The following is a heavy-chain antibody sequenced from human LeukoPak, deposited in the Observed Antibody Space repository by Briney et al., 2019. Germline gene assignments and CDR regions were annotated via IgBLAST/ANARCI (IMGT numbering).Heavy chain of an antibody. V-gene: IGHV1-18*01. Sequence: GASVKVSCKASGYTFTSSGISWVRQAPGQGLKWMGWISTYNGNTNYAQKVQGRVTMTTDTSTSTAYMELRSLRSDDTAVYYCVRDREFPDGSGSYHFDYWGQGTLVTVSS. CDR1: GYTFTSSG. J-gene: IGHJ4*02. CDR2: ISTYNGNT. D-gene: IGHD3-10*01. CDR3: VRDREFPDGSGSYHFDY.